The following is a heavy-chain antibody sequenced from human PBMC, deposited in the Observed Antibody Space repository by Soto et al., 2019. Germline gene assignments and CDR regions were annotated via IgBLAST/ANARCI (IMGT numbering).Heavy chain of an antibody. CDR3: ARDPGAFGAILAV. Sequence: ASVKVSCKASGYTFTGHYLYWVRQARGLVLEWMGWINPNTGDTKYAQRFKGRVTMTRDTSISTAYMDLTGLRPDDTAVYYCARDPGAFGAILAVWGQGTTVTVS. V-gene: IGHV1-2*02. D-gene: IGHD3-10*01. J-gene: IGHJ6*02. CDR2: INPNTGDT. CDR1: GYTFTGHY.